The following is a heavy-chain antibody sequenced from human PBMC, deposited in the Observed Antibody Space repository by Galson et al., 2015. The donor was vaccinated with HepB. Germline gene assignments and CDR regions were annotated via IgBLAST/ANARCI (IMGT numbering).Heavy chain of an antibody. CDR2: ISWNSGSI. J-gene: IGHJ4*02. V-gene: IGHV3-9*01. CDR3: AKDIGKGYYDSSGYFGGSPDY. Sequence: SLRLSCAASGFTFDDYAMHWVRQAPGKGLEWVSGISWNSGSIGYADSVKGRFTISRDNAKNSLYLQMNSLRAEDTALYYCAKDIGKGYYDSSGYFGGSPDYWGQGTLVTVSS. CDR1: GFTFDDYA. D-gene: IGHD3-22*01.